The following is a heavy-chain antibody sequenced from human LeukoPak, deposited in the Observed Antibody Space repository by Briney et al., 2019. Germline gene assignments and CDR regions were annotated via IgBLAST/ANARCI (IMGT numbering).Heavy chain of an antibody. Sequence: PSETLSLTCTVSGGSISSGGYYWSWIRQHPGKGLEWIGYIYYSGSTYYNPSLKSRVTISVDTSKNQFSLKLSSVTAADTAVYYCARVVTGYDILTGYYTGGSDYWGQGTLVTVSS. CDR2: IYYSGST. J-gene: IGHJ4*02. CDR3: ARVVTGYDILTGYYTGGSDY. D-gene: IGHD3-9*01. CDR1: GGSISSGGYY. V-gene: IGHV4-31*03.